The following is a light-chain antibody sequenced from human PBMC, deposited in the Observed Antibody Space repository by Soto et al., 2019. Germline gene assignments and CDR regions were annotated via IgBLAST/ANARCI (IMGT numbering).Light chain of an antibody. CDR1: QSISIW. J-gene: IGKJ1*01. CDR2: KTS. CDR3: QHWNDYSWT. V-gene: IGKV1-5*03. Sequence: DIHMTQSPSTLSASVGDRVTITCRASQSISIWLAWYQQKPGKAPNLLIYKTSSLESGVPSRFSGSGFGTAFTLTISSLQPDDFATYYCQHWNDYSWTFGQGTKVEVK.